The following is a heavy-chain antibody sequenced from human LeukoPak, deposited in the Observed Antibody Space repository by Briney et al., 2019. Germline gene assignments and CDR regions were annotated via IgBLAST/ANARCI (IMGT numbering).Heavy chain of an antibody. CDR1: GFTFSSYA. J-gene: IGHJ3*02. D-gene: IGHD3-22*01. CDR3: AKDKNYYDSSGYDAFDI. V-gene: IGHV3-23*01. Sequence: LTGGSLRLSCAASGFTFSSYAMSWVRQAPGKGLEWVSAISGSGGSTYYADSAKGRFTISRDNSKNTLYLQMNSLRAEDTAVYYCAKDKNYYDSSGYDAFDIWGQGTMVTVSS. CDR2: ISGSGGST.